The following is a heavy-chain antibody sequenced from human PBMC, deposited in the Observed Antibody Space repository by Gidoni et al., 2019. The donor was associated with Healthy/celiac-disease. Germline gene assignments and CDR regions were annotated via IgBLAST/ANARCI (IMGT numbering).Heavy chain of an antibody. CDR1: GGSFSGYY. CDR2: INHSGST. Sequence: QVQLQQWGAGLLQPSETLSPTCACYGGSFSGYYWSWIRQPPGKGLAWIGEINHSGSTNYNPSLKSRVTISVDTSKNQFSLKLSSLTAADTAVYYCARAPSGGYPTDYWGQGTLVTVSS. CDR3: ARAPSGGYPTDY. D-gene: IGHD2-15*01. V-gene: IGHV4-34*01. J-gene: IGHJ4*02.